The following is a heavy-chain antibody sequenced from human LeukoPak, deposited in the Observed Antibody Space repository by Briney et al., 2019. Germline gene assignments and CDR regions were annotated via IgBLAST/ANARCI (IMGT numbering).Heavy chain of an antibody. V-gene: IGHV4-4*07. CDR1: GGSISSFY. Sequence: SETLSLTCTVSGGSISSFYCSWIRQPAGKGLEWIGRIYTSGSTNYNPSLKSRVTMSVDTSKNQFSLKLSSVTAADTAVYYCASSKDGYNKFDYWGQGTLVTVSS. D-gene: IGHD5-24*01. CDR3: ASSKDGYNKFDY. CDR2: IYTSGST. J-gene: IGHJ4*02.